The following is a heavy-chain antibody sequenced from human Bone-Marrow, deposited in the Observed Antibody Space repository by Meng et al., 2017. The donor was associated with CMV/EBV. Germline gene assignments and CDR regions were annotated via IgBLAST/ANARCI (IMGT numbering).Heavy chain of an antibody. CDR3: AKDLAPTDYYYYYGMDV. V-gene: IGHV3-30*02. CDR2: IRYDGSNK. CDR1: GFTFSSYG. J-gene: IGHJ6*02. D-gene: IGHD4-11*01. Sequence: GESLKISCAASGFTFSSYGMHWVRQAPGKGLEWVAFIRYDGSNKYYADSVKGRFTISRDNSKNTLYLQMNSLRAEDTAVYYCAKDLAPTDYYYYYGMDVWGQGTTVTVSS.